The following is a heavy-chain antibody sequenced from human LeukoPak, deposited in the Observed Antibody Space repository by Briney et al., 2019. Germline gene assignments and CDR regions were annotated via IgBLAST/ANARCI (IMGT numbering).Heavy chain of an antibody. Sequence: GASVKVSCKASGYTFTSYYMHWVRQAPGQGLEWMGIINPSGGSTSYAQKFQGRVTMTRDMSTSTVYMELSSLRSEDTAVYYCARSPVRFLEWLSHYMDVWGKGTTVTVSS. CDR2: INPSGGST. D-gene: IGHD3-3*01. J-gene: IGHJ6*03. CDR3: ARSPVRFLEWLSHYMDV. CDR1: GYTFTSYY. V-gene: IGHV1-46*01.